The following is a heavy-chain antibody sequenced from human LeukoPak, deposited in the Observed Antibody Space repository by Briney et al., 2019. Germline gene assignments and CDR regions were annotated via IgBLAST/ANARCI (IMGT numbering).Heavy chain of an antibody. V-gene: IGHV3-21*01. J-gene: IGHJ4*02. CDR2: ISSSSSYI. D-gene: IGHD2-2*02. CDR1: GFTFSSYS. CDR3: ARDRGCSTTSCYTLSFDC. Sequence: GGSLRLSCAASGFTFSSYSMNWVRQAPGKGLEWVSSISSSSSYIYYADPMKGRFTISRDNAKNSLYLQMNSLRAEDTAVYYCARDRGCSTTSCYTLSFDCWGQGTLVTVSS.